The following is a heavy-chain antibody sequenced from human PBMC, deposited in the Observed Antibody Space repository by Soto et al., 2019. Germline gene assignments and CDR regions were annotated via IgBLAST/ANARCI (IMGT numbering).Heavy chain of an antibody. V-gene: IGHV4-34*01. Sequence: PSETLSLTCAVYGGSFSGYYRSWIRQPPGKGLEWIGEINHSGSTNYNPSLKSRVTISVDTSKNQFSLKLSSVTAADTAVYYCARGPGSSGWYLTRSAFDIWGQGTMVTVSS. CDR1: GGSFSGYY. D-gene: IGHD6-19*01. CDR2: INHSGST. CDR3: ARGPGSSGWYLTRSAFDI. J-gene: IGHJ3*02.